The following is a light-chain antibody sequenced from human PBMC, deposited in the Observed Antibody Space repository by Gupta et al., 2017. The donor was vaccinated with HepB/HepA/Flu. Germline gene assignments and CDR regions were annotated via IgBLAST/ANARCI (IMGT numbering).Light chain of an antibody. J-gene: IGKJ4*01. CDR1: QSVAIN. CDR3: QHCYTWPLT. V-gene: IGKV3-15*01. CDR2: GAS. Sequence: ETVLTQSPATLSVSPGERATLSCRASQSVAINLAWYQQKPGQAPRLLLYGASTRATGIPGRFSGSGSGTEFTLTISSLQSEDFAVYYCQHCYTWPLTFGGGTKVEIK.